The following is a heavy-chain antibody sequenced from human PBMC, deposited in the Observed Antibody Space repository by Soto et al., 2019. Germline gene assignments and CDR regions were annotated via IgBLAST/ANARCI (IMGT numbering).Heavy chain of an antibody. V-gene: IGHV2-5*02. Sequence: ITLKESGPTLVKPTQTLTLTCTFSGFSLNTGGVGVGWVRQPRGKAMEWLALIYWDDDERYRPSLRSRLNITKDTINNPVVLTTTYMDPEDTATYYCVRNWRYYGGDYYYGMDAWGQGTTVTVSS. CDR1: GFSLNTGGVG. CDR2: IYWDDDE. J-gene: IGHJ6*02. CDR3: VRNWRYYGGDYYYGMDA. D-gene: IGHD3-10*01.